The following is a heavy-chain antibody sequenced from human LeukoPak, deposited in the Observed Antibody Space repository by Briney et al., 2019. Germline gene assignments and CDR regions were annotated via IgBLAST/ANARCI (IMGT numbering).Heavy chain of an antibody. J-gene: IGHJ4*02. CDR3: AKGSSIAAAGRW. CDR2: ISSSSSYT. V-gene: IGHV3-11*05. CDR1: GFTFSDYY. Sequence: GGSLRLSCAASGFTFSDYYMSWIRQAPGKGLEWVSYISSSSSYTNYADSVKGRFTISRDNAKNSLYLQMNSLRAEDTAVYYCAKGSSIAAAGRWWGQGTLVTVSS. D-gene: IGHD6-13*01.